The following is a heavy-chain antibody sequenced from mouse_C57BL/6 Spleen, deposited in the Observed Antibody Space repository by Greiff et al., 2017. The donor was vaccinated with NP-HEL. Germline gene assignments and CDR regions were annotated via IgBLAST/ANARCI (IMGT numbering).Heavy chain of an antibody. CDR3: TITVVATKDYFDY. V-gene: IGHV1-15*01. CDR1: GYTFTDYE. J-gene: IGHJ2*01. D-gene: IGHD1-1*01. CDR2: IDPETGGT. Sequence: QVQLQQSGAELVRPGASVTLSCKASGYTFTDYEMHWVKQTPVHGLEWIGAIDPETGGTAYNQKFKGKAILTADKSSSTAYMELRSLTSEDSAVYYCTITVVATKDYFDYWGQGTTLTVSS.